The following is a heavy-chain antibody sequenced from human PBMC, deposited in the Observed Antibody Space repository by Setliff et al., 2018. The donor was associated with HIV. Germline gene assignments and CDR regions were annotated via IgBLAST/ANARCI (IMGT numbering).Heavy chain of an antibody. CDR2: ICYSATT. V-gene: IGHV4-59*01. D-gene: IGHD6-13*01. CDR3: ARRSGAAVFCYFDY. J-gene: IGHJ4*02. CDR1: GGSIGSYC. Sequence: PSETLSLTCTVSGGSIGSYCWSWIRQPPGKGLEWIGTICYSATTNYNPSLKNRVAISVDTSKNQFSLKLTSVTPADTAVYYCARRSGAAVFCYFDYWGQGTLVTVSS.